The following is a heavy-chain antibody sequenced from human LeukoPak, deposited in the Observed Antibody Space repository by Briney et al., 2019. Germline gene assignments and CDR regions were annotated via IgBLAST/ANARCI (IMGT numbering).Heavy chain of an antibody. J-gene: IGHJ4*02. CDR2: IYSGGST. V-gene: IGHV3-53*01. CDR1: GFTVSSNY. Sequence: PGGSLRLSCAASGFTVSSNYVSWVRQAPGKGLEWVSVIYSGGSTYYADSVKGRFTISRDNSKNTLYLQMNSLRAEDTAVYYCASSSIRYCSSTSCALPFDYWGQGTLVTVSS. D-gene: IGHD2-2*01. CDR3: ASSSIRYCSSTSCALPFDY.